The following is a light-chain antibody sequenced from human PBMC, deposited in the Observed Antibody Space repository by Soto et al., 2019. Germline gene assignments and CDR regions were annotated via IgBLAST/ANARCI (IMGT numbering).Light chain of an antibody. J-gene: IGLJ2*01. CDR3: QNWGTGIQV. V-gene: IGLV4-69*01. Sequence: QAVVTQSPSASASLGASVKLTCTLSSGPSSYAIAWHQQQPEKGPRYLMKLNSDGSHSKGDGIPDRFSGSSSGAERYLTISSLQSEDEADYYCQNWGTGIQVFGGGTKVTVL. CDR2: LNSDGSH. CDR1: SGPSSYA.